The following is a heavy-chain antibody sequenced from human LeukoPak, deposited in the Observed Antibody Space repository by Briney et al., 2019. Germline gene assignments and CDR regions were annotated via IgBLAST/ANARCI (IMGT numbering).Heavy chain of an antibody. Sequence: ASVKVSCKASGYTFTSYDINWVRQATGQGLEWMGWMNPNSGNTGYAQKFQGRVTMTRNTSISTAYMELSSLRSEDTAVYYCARVPRDGYKYYFDYWGQGTLVTVSS. V-gene: IGHV1-8*01. CDR3: ARVPRDGYKYYFDY. CDR2: MNPNSGNT. J-gene: IGHJ4*02. D-gene: IGHD5-24*01. CDR1: GYTFTSYD.